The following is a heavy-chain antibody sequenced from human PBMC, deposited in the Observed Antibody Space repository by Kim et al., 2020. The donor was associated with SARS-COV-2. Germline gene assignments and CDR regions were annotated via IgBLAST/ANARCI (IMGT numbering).Heavy chain of an antibody. J-gene: IGHJ4*02. CDR1: GGSISSYY. D-gene: IGHD3-9*01. V-gene: IGHV4-59*13. CDR3: ARGLTYYDILTGYSDAPYFDY. Sequence: SQTLSLTCTVSGGSISSYYWSWIRQPPGKGLEWIGYIYYSGSTNYNPSLKSRVTISVDTSKNQFSLKLSSVTAADTAVYYCARGLTYYDILTGYSDAPYFDYWGQGTLVTVSS. CDR2: IYYSGST.